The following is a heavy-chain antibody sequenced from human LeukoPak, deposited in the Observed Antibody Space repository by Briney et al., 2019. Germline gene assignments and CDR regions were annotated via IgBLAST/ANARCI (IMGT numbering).Heavy chain of an antibody. V-gene: IGHV3-33*06. CDR2: IWYDGSNK. D-gene: IGHD3-22*01. CDR3: AKGGFSSGYYLGINAFDI. Sequence: PGRSLRLSCAVSGFTFSSYGMHWVRQAPGKGLEWVAVIWYDGSNKYYADSVKGRFTISRDNSKNTLYLQMNSLRAEDTAVYYCAKGGFSSGYYLGINAFDIWGQGTMVTVSS. J-gene: IGHJ3*02. CDR1: GFTFSSYG.